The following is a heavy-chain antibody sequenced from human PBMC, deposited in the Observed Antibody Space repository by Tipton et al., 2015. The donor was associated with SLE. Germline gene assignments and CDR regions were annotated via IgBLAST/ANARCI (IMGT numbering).Heavy chain of an antibody. J-gene: IGHJ4*02. D-gene: IGHD2-15*01. Sequence: TLSLTCTVSGGSISSSSYYWGWIRQPPGKGLEGIGSIDYSGSTYYNPSLKSRVTISVDTSKNQFSLKLSSVTAADTAVYYCARGGCSGGSCLDYWGQGTLVTVSS. CDR2: IDYSGST. CDR1: GGSISSSSYY. CDR3: ARGGCSGGSCLDY. V-gene: IGHV4-39*07.